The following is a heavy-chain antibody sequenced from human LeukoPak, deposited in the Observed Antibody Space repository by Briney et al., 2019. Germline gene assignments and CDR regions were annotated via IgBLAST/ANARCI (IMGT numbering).Heavy chain of an antibody. Sequence: GSLRLSCAASGFTFSDYYMSWIRQAPGKGLEWVSYISSSGSTIYYADSVKGRFTISRDNAKNSLYLQMNSLRAEDTAVYYCARADIVAAAGYYYYYGMDVWGQGTTVTVSS. CDR3: ARADIVAAAGYYYYYGMDV. D-gene: IGHD6-13*01. CDR1: GFTFSDYY. CDR2: ISSSGSTI. J-gene: IGHJ6*02. V-gene: IGHV3-11*01.